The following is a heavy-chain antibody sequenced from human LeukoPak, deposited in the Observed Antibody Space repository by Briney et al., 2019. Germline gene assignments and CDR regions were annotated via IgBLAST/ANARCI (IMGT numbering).Heavy chain of an antibody. Sequence: PGGSLRLSCAASGFTFSNYAMSWVRQAPGKGLEWLGRIRNKPKSYSTAYAASVKGRFTISRDDSKNSLYLQMNSLKNEDTAVYYCARGPPYSGYHIPFDYWGQGTLVTVSS. J-gene: IGHJ4*02. CDR1: GFTFSNYA. CDR2: IRNKPKSYST. D-gene: IGHD5-12*01. CDR3: ARGPPYSGYHIPFDY. V-gene: IGHV3-72*01.